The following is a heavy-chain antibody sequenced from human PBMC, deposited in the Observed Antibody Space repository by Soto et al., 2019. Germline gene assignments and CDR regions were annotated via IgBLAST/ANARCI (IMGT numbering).Heavy chain of an antibody. CDR2: TYYSGST. Sequence: SETLSLTWTLSARSLSSGRYYWGWIRQPPGKGLEWIGSTYYSGSTNYNPSRKSRVTISVDTSKNQFSLKLSSVTAADSAVYYCARDNYYDSSGYLNWFDPWGQGTLVTVSS. V-gene: IGHV4-61*01. CDR3: ARDNYYDSSGYLNWFDP. J-gene: IGHJ5*02. D-gene: IGHD3-22*01. CDR1: ARSLSSGRYY.